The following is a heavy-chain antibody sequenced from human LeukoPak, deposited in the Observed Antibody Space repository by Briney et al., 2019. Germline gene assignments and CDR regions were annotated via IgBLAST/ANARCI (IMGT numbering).Heavy chain of an antibody. J-gene: IGHJ4*02. CDR1: GFTFSCYA. CDR3: AKDGLSLRPNYYDSSGYYY. Sequence: GGSLRLSCAASGFTFSCYAMSWVRQAPGKGLEWVSAISGSGGSTYYADSVKGRFTISRDNSKNTLYLQMNRLRAEDTAVYYCAKDGLSLRPNYYDSSGYYYWGQGTLVTVSS. V-gene: IGHV3-23*01. CDR2: ISGSGGST. D-gene: IGHD3-22*01.